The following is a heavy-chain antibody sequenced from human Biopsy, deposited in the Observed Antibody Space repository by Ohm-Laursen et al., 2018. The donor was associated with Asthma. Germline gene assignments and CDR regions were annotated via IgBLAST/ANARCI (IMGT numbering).Heavy chain of an antibody. J-gene: IGHJ3*02. V-gene: IGHV3-30*18. CDR3: AKERYYDFLTGQVNDVFAI. CDR2: MSFDGRQT. CDR1: GFSFNSYG. Sequence: SLRLSCAASGFSFNSYGMHWVRQAPGKGLEWVAVMSFDGRQTYYADSVKGRFTISRDNSKNTLYLQMNSLRAEDTAVYYCAKERYYDFLTGQVNDVFAIWGQGTMVTVSS. D-gene: IGHD3-9*01.